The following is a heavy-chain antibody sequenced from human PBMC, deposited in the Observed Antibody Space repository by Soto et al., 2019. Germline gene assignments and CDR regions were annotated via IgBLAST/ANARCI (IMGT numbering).Heavy chain of an antibody. Sequence: QVQLQQWGAGLLKASETLSLTCAVYGGSFSGYYWSWIRQPPGKGLEWIGEINHSGSTNYNPSLKSRVTISVDTSKNQFSLKLSSVTAADTAVYYCARGGGEQLVPSWFDPWGQGTLVTVSS. CDR3: ARGGGEQLVPSWFDP. CDR1: GGSFSGYY. CDR2: INHSGST. V-gene: IGHV4-34*01. J-gene: IGHJ5*02. D-gene: IGHD6-6*01.